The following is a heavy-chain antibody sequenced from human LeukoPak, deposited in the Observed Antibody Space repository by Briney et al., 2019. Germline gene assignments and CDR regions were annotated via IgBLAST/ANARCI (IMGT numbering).Heavy chain of an antibody. CDR2: IVYDGNTK. D-gene: IGHD4-17*01. Sequence: GGSLRLSCAASGFTFTTYGMHWVRQAPGKGLEWLAFIVYDGNTKYYADSVRGRFSISRDNSKNTLCLQMNSLRAEDTAVYYCARMTVTTDFDYWGQGTLVTVSS. J-gene: IGHJ4*02. CDR1: GFTFTTYG. CDR3: ARMTVTTDFDY. V-gene: IGHV3-30*12.